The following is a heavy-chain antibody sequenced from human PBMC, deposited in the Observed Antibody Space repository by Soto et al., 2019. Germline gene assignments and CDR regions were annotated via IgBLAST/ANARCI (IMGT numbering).Heavy chain of an antibody. V-gene: IGHV4-30-4*01. Sequence: PSETLSLTCTVSGGSTSSDNYWSWIRQPPGRGLEWIGHIYYSGNTDYNPSLKSRLAISIDTSKNQFSLKLSSVTAADTAVYFCAREGGESSDGLYYFDSWGQGSLVTVSS. CDR1: GGSTSSDNY. CDR2: IYYSGNT. D-gene: IGHD3-16*01. CDR3: AREGGESSDGLYYFDS. J-gene: IGHJ4*02.